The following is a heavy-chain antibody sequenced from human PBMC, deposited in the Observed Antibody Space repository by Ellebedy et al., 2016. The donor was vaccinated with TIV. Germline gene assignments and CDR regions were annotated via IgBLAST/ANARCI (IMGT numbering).Heavy chain of an antibody. Sequence: SLKGRFTISRDNSKNTLYLQMNSLSFADTAIYYCARDKGRPKANLDVWGQGTAVTVS. CDR3: ARDKGRPKANLDV. J-gene: IGHJ6*02. V-gene: IGHV3-23*01. D-gene: IGHD3-10*01.